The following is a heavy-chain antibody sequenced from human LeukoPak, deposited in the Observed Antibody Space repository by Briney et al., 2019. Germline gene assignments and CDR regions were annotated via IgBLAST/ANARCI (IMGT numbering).Heavy chain of an antibody. J-gene: IGHJ4*02. CDR3: VRALGAAGAY. CDR1: GFTFSDYW. V-gene: IGHV3-7*01. CDR2: IRQDGGVI. Sequence: GGSLRLSCVASGFTFSDYWMHWVRQAPGRGLEWVANIRQDGGVIYYLDSVRGRFTISRDNAKNSLSLQMNSLRAEDTASYYCVRALGAAGAYWGQGTLITVSS. D-gene: IGHD6-13*01.